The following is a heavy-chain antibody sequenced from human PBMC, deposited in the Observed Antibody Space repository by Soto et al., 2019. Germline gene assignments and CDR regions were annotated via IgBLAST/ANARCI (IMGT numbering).Heavy chain of an antibody. D-gene: IGHD4-17*01. CDR2: IIPIFGTA. Sequence: QVQLVQSGAEVKKPGSSVKVSCKASGGTFSSYAISWVRQAPGQGLEWMGGIIPIFGTANYAQKFQGSVTITADESTSTAYMDLSSLRSEDTAVYYCASPPTTGNSYYYGMDVWGQGTTVTVSS. V-gene: IGHV1-69*12. CDR1: GGTFSSYA. CDR3: ASPPTTGNSYYYGMDV. J-gene: IGHJ6*02.